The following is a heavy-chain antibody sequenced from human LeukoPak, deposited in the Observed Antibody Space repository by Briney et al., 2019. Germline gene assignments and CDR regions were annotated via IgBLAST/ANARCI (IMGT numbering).Heavy chain of an antibody. CDR1: GGSISNYY. CDR2: IYYSGST. Sequence: SETLSLTCTVSGGSISNYYWSWVRQPPGKGLEYIGYIYYSGSTNYNPSLKSRITILVDTSKNQFSLELSSVTAADSAVYYCARTAPDGFFDYWGQGTLVTVSS. D-gene: IGHD5-24*01. CDR3: ARTAPDGFFDY. J-gene: IGHJ4*02. V-gene: IGHV4-59*08.